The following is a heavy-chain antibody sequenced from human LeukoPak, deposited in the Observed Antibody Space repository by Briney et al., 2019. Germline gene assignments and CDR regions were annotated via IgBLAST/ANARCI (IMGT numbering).Heavy chain of an antibody. CDR3: ARLTGPTSYFDY. V-gene: IGHV4-39*07. CDR1: GGSISSTSYY. D-gene: IGHD7-27*01. J-gene: IGHJ4*02. Sequence: SETLSLTCVVSGGSISSTSYYWGWIRQPPGKGLEWIGSIYSSGSTFYNPSLKSRVTISVDTSKKQFSVKMSSVTAADTAVYYCARLTGPTSYFDYWGQGTLVTVSS. CDR2: IYSSGST.